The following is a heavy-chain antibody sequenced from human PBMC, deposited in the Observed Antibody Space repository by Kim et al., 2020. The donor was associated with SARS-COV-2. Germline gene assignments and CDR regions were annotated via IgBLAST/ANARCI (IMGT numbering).Heavy chain of an antibody. CDR1: GYTLTGYY. D-gene: IGHD5-18*01. J-gene: IGHJ4*02. CDR2: IKPNSGGT. Sequence: ASVKVSCKASGYTLTGYYMHWVRQAPGQGLEWMGWIKPNSGGTNYAQKFQGRVTMTRDTSISTAYMELSRLRSDDTAVYYCASLPRGYSYGLPTHWGQGTPVTVSS. V-gene: IGHV1-2*02. CDR3: ASLPRGYSYGLPTH.